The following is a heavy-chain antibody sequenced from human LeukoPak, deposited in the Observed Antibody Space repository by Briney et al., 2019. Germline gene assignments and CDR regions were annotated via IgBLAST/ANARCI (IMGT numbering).Heavy chain of an antibody. J-gene: IGHJ5*02. CDR1: GGSISSGSYY. CDR3: ARDSIFGHFDP. Sequence: SETLSLTCTVSGGSISSGSYYWSWIRQPAGKGLEWIGRIYTSGSTNYNPSLKSRVTISVDTSKNKFSLKLSSVTAADTAVYYCARDSIFGHFDPWGQGTLVTVSS. CDR2: IYTSGST. V-gene: IGHV4-61*02. D-gene: IGHD3-3*01.